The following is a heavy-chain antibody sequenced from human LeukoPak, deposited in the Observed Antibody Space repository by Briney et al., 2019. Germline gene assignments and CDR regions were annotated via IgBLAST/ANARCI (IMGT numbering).Heavy chain of an antibody. D-gene: IGHD3-3*01. J-gene: IGHJ1*01. CDR1: GFTFSSYA. CDR2: ISGSGGST. V-gene: IGHV3-23*01. Sequence: QSGGSLRLSCAASGFTFSSYAMSWVRQAPGKGLEWVSAISGSGGSTYYADSVKGRFTISRDNSKNTLYLQMNSLRAEDTAVYYCAKFYDFWSGYYVYFQHWGQGTLVTVSS. CDR3: AKFYDFWSGYYVYFQH.